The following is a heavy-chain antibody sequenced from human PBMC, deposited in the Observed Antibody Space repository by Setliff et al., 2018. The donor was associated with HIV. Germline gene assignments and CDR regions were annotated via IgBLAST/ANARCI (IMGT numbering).Heavy chain of an antibody. CDR1: HYSINSEYY. D-gene: IGHD6-19*01. CDR3: ARHRAVAGANYFDF. V-gene: IGHV4-38-2*02. Sequence: PSETLSLTCTVSHYSINSEYYWGWFRQPPGKGLEYIGSIYQSGSTYYNVSLKSRVIISVDTSKNQFSLKLNSVTAADTAIYYCARHRAVAGANYFDFWGQGTLVTVSS. J-gene: IGHJ4*02. CDR2: IYQSGST.